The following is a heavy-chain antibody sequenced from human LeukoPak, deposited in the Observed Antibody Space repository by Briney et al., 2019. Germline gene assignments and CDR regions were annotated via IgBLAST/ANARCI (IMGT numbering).Heavy chain of an antibody. CDR3: ARDLGQYYDTSDNWXDP. J-gene: IGHJ5*02. Sequence: GGSLRLSCAASGFTFSNYWMHWVRQAPGKGLVWVSRINSDGINTSYADSVKGRFTISRDNAKNTLNLQMNSLRAEDTAVYYCARDLGQYYDTSDNWXDPXXQGTXVTVSS. D-gene: IGHD3-22*01. V-gene: IGHV3-74*01. CDR1: GFTFSNYW. CDR2: INSDGINT.